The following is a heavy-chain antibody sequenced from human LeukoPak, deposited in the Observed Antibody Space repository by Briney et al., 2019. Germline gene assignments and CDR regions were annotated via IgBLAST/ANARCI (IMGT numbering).Heavy chain of an antibody. CDR3: ARMASDHLISVPDY. CDR2: IIPIFGTA. D-gene: IGHD3/OR15-3a*01. V-gene: IGHV1-69*13. CDR1: GGTFSNHA. Sequence: SVKVSCKASGGTFSNHAITWVRQAPGQGLEWMGGIIPIFGTANYAQKFQGRVTITADESTSTAYMELSSLRSEDTAVYYCARMASDHLISVPDYWGQGTLVTVSS. J-gene: IGHJ4*02.